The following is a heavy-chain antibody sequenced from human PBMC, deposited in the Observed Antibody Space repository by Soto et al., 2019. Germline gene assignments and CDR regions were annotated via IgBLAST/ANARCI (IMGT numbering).Heavy chain of an antibody. CDR2: ISYDGSNK. J-gene: IGHJ5*02. CDR1: GFTFSSYG. CDR3: ARDMHAGFTHYFDP. D-gene: IGHD1-26*01. Sequence: PGGSLRLSCAASGFTFSSYGMHWVRQAPGKGLEWVAVISYDGSNKYYADSVKGRFTISRDNSKNTLYLQMNSLRAEDTAVYYCARDMHAGFTHYFDPWGQGTLVTVSS. V-gene: IGHV3-30*03.